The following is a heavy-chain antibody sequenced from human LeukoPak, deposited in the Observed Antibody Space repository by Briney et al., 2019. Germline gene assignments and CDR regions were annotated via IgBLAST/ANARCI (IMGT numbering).Heavy chain of an antibody. J-gene: IGHJ4*02. D-gene: IGHD3-22*01. CDR1: GFTFSSYS. Sequence: GGSLRLSCAASGFTFSSYSMNWVRQAPGKGLEWVSSISSSSSYIYYADSVKGRFTISRDNAKNSLYLQMNSLRAEDTAVYYCARGGVTGSGYYPDYWGQGTLVTVSS. CDR2: ISSSSSYI. CDR3: ARGGVTGSGYYPDY. V-gene: IGHV3-21*01.